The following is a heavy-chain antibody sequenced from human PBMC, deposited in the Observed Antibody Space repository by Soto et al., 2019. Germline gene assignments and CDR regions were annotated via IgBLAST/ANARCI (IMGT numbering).Heavy chain of an antibody. D-gene: IGHD1-26*01. CDR2: DASKA. CDR1: GFTFSNYA. Sequence: QVQLVESGGGVVQPGRSLRLSCAASGFTFSNYAMHWVRQAPGKGLEWVAVDASKAYYAESVKGRFTISRDNSKDTLYLQMNSLRGEDTAVYYCARTGSYGDYWGQGPLVTVSS. CDR3: ARTGSYGDY. V-gene: IGHV3-33*01. J-gene: IGHJ4*02.